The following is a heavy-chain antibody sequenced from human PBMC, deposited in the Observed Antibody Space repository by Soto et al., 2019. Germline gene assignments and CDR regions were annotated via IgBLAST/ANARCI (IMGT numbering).Heavy chain of an antibody. V-gene: IGHV4-30-4*01. D-gene: IGHD4-17*01. CDR2: NYYSGST. CDR3: ARLPRVNTYRWYFDL. Sequence: QVQLQESGPGLVKPSQTLSLTCTVSGGSISSGDYYWCWIRQPPGKGLEWSGYNYYSGSTYYNPSLKLRVTISVDTSKDKSSLKLSSVSAADTAVYYGARLPRVNTYRWYFDLWSRGTPVTVAS. J-gene: IGHJ2*01. CDR1: GGSISSGDYY.